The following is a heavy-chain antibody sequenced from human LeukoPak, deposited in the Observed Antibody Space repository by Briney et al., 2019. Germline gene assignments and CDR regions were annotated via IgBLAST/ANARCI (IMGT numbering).Heavy chain of an antibody. CDR1: GFTFSSYS. Sequence: KHWGSLILSCAASGFTFSSYSMNWVRPAPGKGLEWVSSISSSSSYIYYADSVKGRFTISRDNAKNSLYLQMNSLRAEDTAVYYCARVESLLIWGQGTMVTVSS. V-gene: IGHV3-21*01. D-gene: IGHD1-1*01. CDR3: ARVESLLI. J-gene: IGHJ3*02. CDR2: ISSSSSYI.